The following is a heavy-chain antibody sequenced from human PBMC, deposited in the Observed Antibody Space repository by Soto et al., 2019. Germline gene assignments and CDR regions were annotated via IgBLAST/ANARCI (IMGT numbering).Heavy chain of an antibody. CDR2: ISGSGGST. CDR3: AKDLIYCSGGSCYPIGLDY. V-gene: IGHV3-23*01. Sequence: EVQLLESGGGLVQPGGSLRLYCAASGFTFSSYAMSWVRQAPGKGLEWVSVISGSGGSTYYADSVKGRFTISRDNSKNTLYLQMNSLRAEDTAVYYCAKDLIYCSGGSCYPIGLDYLGQGTLVTVSS. CDR1: GFTFSSYA. J-gene: IGHJ4*02. D-gene: IGHD2-15*01.